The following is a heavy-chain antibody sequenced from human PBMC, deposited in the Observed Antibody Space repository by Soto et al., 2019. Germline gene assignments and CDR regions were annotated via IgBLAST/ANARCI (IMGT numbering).Heavy chain of an antibody. V-gene: IGHV4-34*01. CDR3: ARGRTSSPTPGDY. CDR1: GGSFSGYY. CDR2: INHSGST. J-gene: IGHJ4*02. Sequence: PSETLSLTCAVYGGSFSGYYWSWIRQPPGKGLEWIGEINHSGSTNYNPSLKSRVTISVDTSKNQFSLKLSSVTAADTAVYYCARGRTSSPTPGDYWGQGTLVT. D-gene: IGHD2-2*01.